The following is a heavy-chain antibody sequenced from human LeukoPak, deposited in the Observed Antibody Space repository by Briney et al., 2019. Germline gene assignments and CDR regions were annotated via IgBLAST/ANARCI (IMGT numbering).Heavy chain of an antibody. V-gene: IGHV4-59*01. CDR1: GGSISSYY. J-gene: IGHJ4*02. CDR2: IYYSGST. CDR3: AREGYCSSTSCYLWN. Sequence: SETLSLTCSVSGGSISSYYWSWIRQPPGKGLEWIGNIYYSGSTNYNPSLKSRVTISVDTSKNQFSLKLSSVTAADTAVYYCAREGYCSSTSCYLWNWGQGTLITVSS. D-gene: IGHD2-2*01.